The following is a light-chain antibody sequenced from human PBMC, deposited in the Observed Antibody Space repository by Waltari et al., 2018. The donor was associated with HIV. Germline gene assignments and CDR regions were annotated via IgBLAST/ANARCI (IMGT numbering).Light chain of an antibody. J-gene: IGLJ3*02. V-gene: IGLV1-40*01. CDR3: QSYDISLTGLWV. Sequence: SVLTQPPSVSGAPGQSGSISCSGNASKIGAGFDVHWYRQSPGTAPKLFIFGVTVRPSGITDRFSGSRSLNSVSLDISGLRAEDAGDYYCQSYDISLTGLWVFGGGTKLTVL. CDR1: ASKIGAGFD. CDR2: GVT.